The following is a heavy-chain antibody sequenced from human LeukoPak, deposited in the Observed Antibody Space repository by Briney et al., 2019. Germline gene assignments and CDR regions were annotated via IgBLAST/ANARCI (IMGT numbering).Heavy chain of an antibody. J-gene: IGHJ4*02. CDR3: ARRPTGIDY. CDR2: INHSGST. CDR1: GGSFSGYY. Sequence: SETLSLTCAVYGGSFSGYYWNWIRQSPGKGLEWIGEINHSGSTNYNPSLKSRVTISLDTSNNQFSLKLSSVTAADTAVYYCARRPTGIDYWGQGALVTVSS. D-gene: IGHD4-17*01. V-gene: IGHV4-34*01.